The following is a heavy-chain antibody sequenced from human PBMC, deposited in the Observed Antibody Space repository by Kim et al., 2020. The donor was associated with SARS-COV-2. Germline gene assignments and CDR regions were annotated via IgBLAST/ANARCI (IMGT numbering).Heavy chain of an antibody. CDR2: IYTSGST. D-gene: IGHD3-10*01. V-gene: IGHV4-4*07. CDR3: ARGLKLYYYGSGRYSNWFDP. CDR1: GGSISSYY. J-gene: IGHJ5*02. Sequence: SETLSLTCTVSGGSISSYYWSWIRQPAGKGLEWIGRIYTSGSTNYNPSLKSRVTMSVDTSKNQFSLKLSSVTAADTAVYYCARGLKLYYYGSGRYSNWFDPWGQGSLVTVSS.